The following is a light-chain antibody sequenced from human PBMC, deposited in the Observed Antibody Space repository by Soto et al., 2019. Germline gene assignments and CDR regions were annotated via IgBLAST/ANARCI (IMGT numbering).Light chain of an antibody. Sequence: DIQMTQSPSSLSASVGDRVTITCRASQSISSYLHWYQQKPGKPPKLLIYAASSLRSGVPSRFSGSGSGTDFTLTISSLQPEDFATYYCQQSYSTPPCTFGQGTKLEIK. V-gene: IGKV1-39*01. CDR2: AAS. J-gene: IGKJ2*02. CDR3: QQSYSTPPCT. CDR1: QSISSY.